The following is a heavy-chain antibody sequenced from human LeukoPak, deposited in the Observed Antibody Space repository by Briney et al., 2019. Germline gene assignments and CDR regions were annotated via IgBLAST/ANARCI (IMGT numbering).Heavy chain of an antibody. CDR2: IYYSGST. CDR3: ARVNPYDGVDY. D-gene: IGHD3-22*01. CDR1: GGSVSSGSYY. Sequence: SETLSLTCTVSGGSVSSGSYYWSWIRQPPGKGLEWIGYIYYSGSTNYNPSLKSRVTISVDTSKNQFSLRLSSVTAADTAAYYCARVNPYDGVDYWGQGTLVTVSS. J-gene: IGHJ4*02. V-gene: IGHV4-61*01.